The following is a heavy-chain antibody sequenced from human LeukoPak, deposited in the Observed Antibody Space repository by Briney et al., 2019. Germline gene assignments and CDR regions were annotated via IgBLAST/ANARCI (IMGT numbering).Heavy chain of an antibody. Sequence: ASVKVSCKVSGYTLTELSMHWVRQAPGKGLEWMGGFDPEDGETIYAQKFQGRVTMTEDTSTDTAYMELSSLRSEDTAVYYCATSNGHDILTGYYDFDYWGQGTLVTVSS. CDR2: FDPEDGET. J-gene: IGHJ4*02. V-gene: IGHV1-24*01. D-gene: IGHD3-9*01. CDR1: GYTLTELS. CDR3: ATSNGHDILTGYYDFDY.